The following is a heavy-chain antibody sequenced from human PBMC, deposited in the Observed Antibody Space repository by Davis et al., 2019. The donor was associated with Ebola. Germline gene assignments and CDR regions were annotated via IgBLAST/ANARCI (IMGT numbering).Heavy chain of an antibody. CDR1: GFTFSSYG. J-gene: IGHJ4*02. V-gene: IGHV3-21*05. D-gene: IGHD1-14*01. CDR3: ARVESLRGRPEAFDY. Sequence: GGSLRLSCAASGFTFSSYGMHWVRQAPGKGLEWVSYISDNGGYTNYADSVRGRFTISRDNAKNSLSLQMNSLRVEDTAVYYCARVESLRGRPEAFDYWGQGTLVTVSS. CDR2: ISDNGGYT.